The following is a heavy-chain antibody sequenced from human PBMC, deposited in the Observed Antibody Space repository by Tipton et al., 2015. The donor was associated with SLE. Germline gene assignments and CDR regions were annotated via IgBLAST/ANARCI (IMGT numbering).Heavy chain of an antibody. Sequence: TLSLTCTVSGDAITNNNFYWDWVRQPPGKGLEWIGSIFHLGMTYYNPSLESRVTLSVDTSKNQFSLKLTSVTAADTAVYYCARQKTAVEITFDSCGQGALVSVSS. CDR2: IFHLGMT. V-gene: IGHV4-39*01. D-gene: IGHD2-21*02. CDR3: ARQKTAVEITFDS. J-gene: IGHJ4*02. CDR1: GDAITNNNFY.